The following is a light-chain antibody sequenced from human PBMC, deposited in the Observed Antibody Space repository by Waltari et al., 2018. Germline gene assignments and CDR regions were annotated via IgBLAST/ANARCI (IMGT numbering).Light chain of an antibody. CDR3: HSRDASGVAGS. Sequence: SSELTQDPAVSVAMGQAVRITCQGDSLRSYYASWYQQRPGQAPILVIYDKHNRPSGVPDRFSGSSSHNTGALTITWDQAEDGRSYYCHSRDASGVAGSFGGGTKLTVL. CDR1: SLRSYY. CDR2: DKH. V-gene: IGLV3-19*01. J-gene: IGLJ2*01.